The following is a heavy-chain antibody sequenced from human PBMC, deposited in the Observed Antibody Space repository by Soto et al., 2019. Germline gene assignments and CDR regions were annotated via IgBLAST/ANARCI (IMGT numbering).Heavy chain of an antibody. V-gene: IGHV1-3*01. CDR2: INAGNGNT. CDR3: ESDTDRGGYYSIDV. Sequence: ASVKVSCKASGSTFTPYAMHWVRQAPGQRLEWMGWINAGNGNTRYSQKFQGRVAITRDTSANTTYMELSSLRFDDTAVYYCESDTDRGGYYSIDVWGQGTTVTVSS. J-gene: IGHJ6*02. CDR1: GSTFTPYA. D-gene: IGHD3-16*01.